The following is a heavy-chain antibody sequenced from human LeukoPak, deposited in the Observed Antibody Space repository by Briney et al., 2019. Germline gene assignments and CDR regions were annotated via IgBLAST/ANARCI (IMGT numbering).Heavy chain of an antibody. CDR1: GGSFSGYY. CDR2: INHSGST. D-gene: IGHD5-18*01. J-gene: IGHJ4*02. CDR3: AARQRRGYSYGPYYFDY. V-gene: IGHV4-34*01. Sequence: SETLSLTCAVYGGSFSGYYWSWIRQPPGKGLEWIGEINHSGSTNYNPSLKSRVTISVDTSKNQFSLKLSSVTAADTAEYYCAARQRRGYSYGPYYFDYWGQGTLVTVSS.